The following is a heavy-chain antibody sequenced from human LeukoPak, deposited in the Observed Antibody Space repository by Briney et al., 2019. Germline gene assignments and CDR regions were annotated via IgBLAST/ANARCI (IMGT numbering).Heavy chain of an antibody. CDR1: GYTFTGYY. Sequence: ASVKVSCKASGYTFTGYYMHWVRQAPGQGLEWMGGINPNSGGTNYQGTVTMTRDTSISTAYMELSRLRSDDTAVYYCAREFVEWQADRYGMDVWGQGTTVTVSS. CDR2: INPNSGGT. V-gene: IGHV1-2*02. J-gene: IGHJ6*02. CDR3: AREFVEWQADRYGMDV. D-gene: IGHD2-8*01.